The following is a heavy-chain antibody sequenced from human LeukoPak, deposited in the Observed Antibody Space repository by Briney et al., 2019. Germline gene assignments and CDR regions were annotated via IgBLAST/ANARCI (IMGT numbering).Heavy chain of an antibody. V-gene: IGHV3-30-3*01. Sequence: GGSLRLSCAASGFTFSSYAMHWVRQAPGKGLEWVAVISYDGSNKYYADSVKGRFTISRDNSKNTLYLQMNSLRAEDTAVYYCARERRRFLEWLGGGALDYWGQGTLVTVST. CDR1: GFTFSSYA. CDR3: ARERRRFLEWLGGGALDY. D-gene: IGHD3-3*01. J-gene: IGHJ4*02. CDR2: ISYDGSNK.